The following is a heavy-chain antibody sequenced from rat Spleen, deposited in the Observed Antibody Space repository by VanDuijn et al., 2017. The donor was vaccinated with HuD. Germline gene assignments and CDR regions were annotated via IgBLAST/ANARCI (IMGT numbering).Heavy chain of an antibody. CDR3: TRDGGGGLDVDF. CDR1: GFTFNNYW. Sequence: EVQLVESGGGLVQPGRSLKLSCVASGFTFNNYWMTWIRQAPGKGLEWVASITNTGGSTYYPDSVKGRFTISRDNAKSTLYLQMNSLRSEDTATFYWTRDGGGGLDVDFWGPGTMVTVFS. CDR2: ITNTGGST. J-gene: IGHJ1*01. D-gene: IGHD4-4*01. V-gene: IGHV5-31*01.